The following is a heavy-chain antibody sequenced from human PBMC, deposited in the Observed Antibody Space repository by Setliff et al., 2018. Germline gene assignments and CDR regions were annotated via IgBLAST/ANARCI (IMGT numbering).Heavy chain of an antibody. CDR1: GFTFTNYI. CDR2: MSLDETNK. J-gene: IGHJ4*02. V-gene: IGHV3-30-3*01. D-gene: IGHD3-22*01. CDR3: AATYYYDSSGYYNY. Sequence: GGSLRLSCAASGFTFTNYIIHWVRQAPGKGLEWVAVMSLDETNKYYADSVRGRFTISRDISKNTLYLQMNSLRPEDTAVYYCAATYYYDSSGYYNYWGQGTLVTVSS.